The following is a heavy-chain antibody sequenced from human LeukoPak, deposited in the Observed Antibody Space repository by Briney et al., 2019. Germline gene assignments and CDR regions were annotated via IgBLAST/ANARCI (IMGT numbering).Heavy chain of an antibody. Sequence: PSETLSLTCTVSGGSISSYYGSWIRQPAGKGLEWIGRIYTSGSTNYNPSLKSRVTMSVDTSKNQFSLKLSSVTAADTAVYYCARDGLGYCSSTSCRSMPFDIWGQGTMVTVSS. CDR1: GGSISSYY. CDR3: ARDGLGYCSSTSCRSMPFDI. V-gene: IGHV4-4*07. CDR2: IYTSGST. D-gene: IGHD2-2*01. J-gene: IGHJ3*02.